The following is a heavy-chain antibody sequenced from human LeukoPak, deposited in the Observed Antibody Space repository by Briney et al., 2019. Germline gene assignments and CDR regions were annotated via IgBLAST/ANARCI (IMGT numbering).Heavy chain of an antibody. CDR2: IYWNDNK. Sequence: TLSLTCTVSGGSINTYFWSWIRQPPGKALEWLALIYWNDNKLYSPSLKSRLTITKDTSNNQVVLTMTNMDPVDTATYYCAHYGDYRFLYYFDYWGQGTLVTVSP. CDR3: AHYGDYRFLYYFDY. CDR1: GGSINTY. D-gene: IGHD4-17*01. J-gene: IGHJ4*02. V-gene: IGHV2-5*01.